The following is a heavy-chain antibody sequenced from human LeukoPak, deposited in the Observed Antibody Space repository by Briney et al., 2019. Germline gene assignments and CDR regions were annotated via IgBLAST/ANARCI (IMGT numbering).Heavy chain of an antibody. V-gene: IGHV3-7*01. D-gene: IGHD5/OR15-5a*01. J-gene: IGHJ6*03. CDR3: ARGSNIVSTIYYYYYMDV. CDR2: IKEDGSEK. CDR1: GFTFSSYW. Sequence: GGSLRLSCAASGFTFSSYWMSWVRQAPGKGLEWVANIKEDGSEKYYVDSVKGRFTISRDNAKNSLYVQMHSLRVEDSAVYYCARGSNIVSTIYYYYYMDVWGKGTTVTDSS.